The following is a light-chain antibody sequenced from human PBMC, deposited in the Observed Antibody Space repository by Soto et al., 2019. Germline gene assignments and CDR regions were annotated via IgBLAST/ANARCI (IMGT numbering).Light chain of an antibody. CDR2: SAS. V-gene: IGKV1-39*01. CDR1: QDINVY. CDR3: QQHGDSPIT. Sequence: DIQMTQSPSSLSASVGDRVTITCRASQDINVYLNWYQQKPGEVPKLLIYSASTLHSGVPSRFTGSGSGTDFSLTISRLEPEDFAVYYCQQHGDSPITFGQGTRLEIK. J-gene: IGKJ5*01.